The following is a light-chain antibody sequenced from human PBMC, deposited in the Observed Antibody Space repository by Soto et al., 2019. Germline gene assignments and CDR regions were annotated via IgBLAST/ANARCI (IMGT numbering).Light chain of an antibody. CDR1: DSDIDSYNR. Sequence: QSVLTQPPSVSGSPGQSVTISCTGTDSDIDSYNRVSWYQQPPGTAPKLMIYEVTNRPSGVPDRFSGSKSGNTASLTISGLQAEDEAVYYCSSYTSSSTYVFGTGTKLTVL. V-gene: IGLV2-18*02. J-gene: IGLJ1*01. CDR3: SSYTSSSTYV. CDR2: EVT.